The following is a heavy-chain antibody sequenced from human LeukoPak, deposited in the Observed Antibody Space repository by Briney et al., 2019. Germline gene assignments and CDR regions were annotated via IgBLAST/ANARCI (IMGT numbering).Heavy chain of an antibody. CDR1: GGSISSYY. V-gene: IGHV4-4*07. Sequence: SETLFLTCTVSGGSISSYYWSWIRQPAGKGLEWIGRIYTSGSTNYNPSLKSRVTMSVDTSKNQFSLKLSSVTAADTAVYYCARVGYDFWSGYYTGAFDIWGQGTMVTVSS. CDR3: ARVGYDFWSGYYTGAFDI. D-gene: IGHD3-3*01. J-gene: IGHJ3*02. CDR2: IYTSGST.